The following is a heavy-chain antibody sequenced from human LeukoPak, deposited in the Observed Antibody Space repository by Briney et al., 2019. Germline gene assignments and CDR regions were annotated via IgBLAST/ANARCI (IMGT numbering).Heavy chain of an antibody. D-gene: IGHD2-15*01. CDR1: GFTFSSYW. V-gene: IGHV3-21*01. Sequence: AGGSLRLSCAASGFTFSSYWMSWVRQAPGKGLEWVSSISSSSSYIYYADSVKGRFTISRDNAKNSLYLQMNSLRAEDTAVYYCARDKGDCSGGSCYSRTLYYYYYMDVWGKGTTVTVSS. CDR3: ARDKGDCSGGSCYSRTLYYYYYMDV. CDR2: ISSSSSYI. J-gene: IGHJ6*03.